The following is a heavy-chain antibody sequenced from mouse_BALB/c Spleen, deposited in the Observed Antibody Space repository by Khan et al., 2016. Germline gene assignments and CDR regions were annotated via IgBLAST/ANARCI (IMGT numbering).Heavy chain of an antibody. J-gene: IGHJ3*01. CDR1: GYTFTDYW. V-gene: IGHV1-7*01. CDR3: ARCSYYCGRSYGWFAY. Sequence: QVQLQQSGAELAKPGASVKMSCKASGYTFTDYWMHWVKQRPGQGLEWIGYINPSTGYTEYNQKFKDKATLTADKSSSTAYMQLSSLTSEDSAVYYCARCSYYCGRSYGWFAYWGQGTLVTVSA. CDR2: INPSTGYT. D-gene: IGHD1-1*01.